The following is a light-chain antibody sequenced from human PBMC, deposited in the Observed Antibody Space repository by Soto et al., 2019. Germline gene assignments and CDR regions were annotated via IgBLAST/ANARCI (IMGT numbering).Light chain of an antibody. V-gene: IGLV4-69*01. CDR1: SGHSSYA. J-gene: IGLJ3*02. Sequence: QLVLTQSPSASASLGASVKLTCTLSSGHSSYAIAWHQQQPEKGPRYLMKLNSDGSHSKGDGIPDRFSGSSSGTERYLTISSLQFEDEADYYCQTWSTGIRVFGGGTKVTVL. CDR3: QTWSTGIRV. CDR2: LNSDGSH.